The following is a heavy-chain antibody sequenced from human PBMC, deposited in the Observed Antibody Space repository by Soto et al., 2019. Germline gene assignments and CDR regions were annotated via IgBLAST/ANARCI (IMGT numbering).Heavy chain of an antibody. CDR3: EKGIQLYFLDY. V-gene: IGHV3-30*18. Sequence: PGGSLRLSCAASGFTFSRFGMHWVRQAPGKGLEWVALISYDGSNRYYGDSVKGRFTISRDNSKNTLYLQMNSLRPDDTAVYYCEKGIQLYFLDYWGQGTLVTVSS. CDR2: ISYDGSNR. CDR1: GFTFSRFG. D-gene: IGHD5-18*01. J-gene: IGHJ4*02.